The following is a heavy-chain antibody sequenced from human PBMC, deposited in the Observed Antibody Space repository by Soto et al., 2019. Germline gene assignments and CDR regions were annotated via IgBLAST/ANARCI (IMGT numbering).Heavy chain of an antibody. CDR2: IWYDGSNK. V-gene: IGHV3-33*01. CDR1: GFTFSSYG. J-gene: IGHJ6*02. D-gene: IGHD3-10*01. Sequence: QVRLVESGGGVVQPGRSLRLSCAASGFTFSSYGMHWVRQAPGKGLEWVAVIWYDGSNKYYADSVKGRFTISRDNSKNTLYLQMNSLRAEDTAVYYCARGDVWFGDPSYYYYYGMDVWGQGTTVTVSS. CDR3: ARGDVWFGDPSYYYYYGMDV.